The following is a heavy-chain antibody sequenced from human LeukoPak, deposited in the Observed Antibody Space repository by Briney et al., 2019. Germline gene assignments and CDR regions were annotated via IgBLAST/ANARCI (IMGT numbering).Heavy chain of an antibody. Sequence: SVKVSCKASGGTFSSYAISWVRQAPGQGLEWMGGIIPIFGTANYAQKFQGRVTITAVESTSTAYMELSSLRSEDTAVYYCARGGGKVVPAAISYYYYYMDVWGKGTTVTVSS. CDR1: GGTFSSYA. CDR2: IIPIFGTA. CDR3: ARGGGKVVPAAISYYYYYMDV. D-gene: IGHD2-2*01. J-gene: IGHJ6*03. V-gene: IGHV1-69*01.